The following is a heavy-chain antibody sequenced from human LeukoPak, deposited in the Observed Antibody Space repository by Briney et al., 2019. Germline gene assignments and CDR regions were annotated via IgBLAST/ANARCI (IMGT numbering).Heavy chain of an antibody. CDR2: IYYSGST. Sequence: PSETLSLTCTVSGGSISSSSYYRGWIRQPPGKGLEWIGSIYYSGSTYCNPSLKSRVTISVDTSKNQFSLKLSSVTAADTAVYYCAVRLRLQFIDYWGQGTLVTVSS. CDR1: GGSISSSSYY. CDR3: AVRLRLQFIDY. V-gene: IGHV4-39*01. D-gene: IGHD5-24*01. J-gene: IGHJ4*02.